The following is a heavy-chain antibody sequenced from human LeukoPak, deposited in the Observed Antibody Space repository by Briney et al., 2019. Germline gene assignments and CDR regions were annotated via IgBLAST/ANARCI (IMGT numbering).Heavy chain of an antibody. J-gene: IGHJ4*02. CDR3: ARDGRRHGSGSYSVGFDY. Sequence: ASMKVSCKASGYIFTSYVMHWVRQAPGQRLEWMGWINGGNGNTKYSQEFQGRVTITRDTSASTAYMEMSRLTSEDMAVYYCARDGRRHGSGSYSVGFDYWGQGTLVTVSS. D-gene: IGHD3-10*01. CDR2: INGGNGNT. V-gene: IGHV1-3*03. CDR1: GYIFTSYV.